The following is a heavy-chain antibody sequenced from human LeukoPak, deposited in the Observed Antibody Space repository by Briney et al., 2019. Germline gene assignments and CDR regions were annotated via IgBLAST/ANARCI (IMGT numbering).Heavy chain of an antibody. CDR1: GGSISSYY. CDR3: LRRVVSSALDLFDH. Sequence: PSETLSLTCTVSGGSISSYYWSWIRQPPGKGLEGIGYIYYSGSTYYNPSLKSRVTMSVDTSKNQFSLRLSSVTAADTAVYYCLRRVVSSALDLFDHLVQGDLVTVSS. V-gene: IGHV4-59*01. J-gene: IGHJ4*02. CDR2: IYYSGST. D-gene: IGHD3-22*01.